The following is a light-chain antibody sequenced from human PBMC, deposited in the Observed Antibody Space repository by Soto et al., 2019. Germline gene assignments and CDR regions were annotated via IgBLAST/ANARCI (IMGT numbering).Light chain of an antibody. Sequence: DYQVTQSPSTLSASVGDRVTITCRASQNIYTWLAWYQQKPGIAPKLLIHKASTLESGVPSRLSGSGFGTEFTLTISGLQPEDSATYYCQQYERYSTFGQGTKVEIK. CDR1: QNIYTW. V-gene: IGKV1-5*03. CDR3: QQYERYST. CDR2: KAS. J-gene: IGKJ1*01.